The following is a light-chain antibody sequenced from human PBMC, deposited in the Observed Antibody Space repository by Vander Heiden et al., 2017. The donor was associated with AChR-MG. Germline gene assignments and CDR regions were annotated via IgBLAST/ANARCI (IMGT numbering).Light chain of an antibody. V-gene: IGKV1-5*03. CDR1: QSISSW. Sequence: DIQMTQSPSTLSASVGDRVTITCRASQSISSWLAWYQQKPGKAPKLLIYKASSLESGVPSRFSGSGSGTEFTLTISSLQPDDFATYYFQQDNRGVTFGQGAKLEIK. CDR3: QQDNRGVT. CDR2: KAS. J-gene: IGKJ2*01.